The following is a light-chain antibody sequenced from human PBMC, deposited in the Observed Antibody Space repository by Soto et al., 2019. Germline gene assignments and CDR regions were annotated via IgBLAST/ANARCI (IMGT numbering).Light chain of an antibody. CDR3: HHYGSSPRT. V-gene: IGKV3-20*01. Sequence: EIVLTQSPGTLSLSPGERAALSCRASQSVDSNYLAWYQQKPGQAPRLLIFDTSTRATGIPDRFSGSGSGTDFTLTISRLEPEDFAVYYCHHYGSSPRTFGQGTKLEI. J-gene: IGKJ2*01. CDR1: QSVDSNY. CDR2: DTS.